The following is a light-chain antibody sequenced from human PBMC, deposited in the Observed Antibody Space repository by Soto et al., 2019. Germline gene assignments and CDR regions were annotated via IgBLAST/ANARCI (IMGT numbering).Light chain of an antibody. CDR1: QSVSNY. CDR2: DAS. V-gene: IGKV3-11*01. Sequence: IVLTQSAVTLSLSTGERATLSCRASQSVSNYLAWYQQKPGQAPRLLIYDASNRASGIPARFSGSGSGTDFTLTISSLDPEDFAVYYCQQRSNWPPVTFGGGTKVDIK. CDR3: QQRSNWPPVT. J-gene: IGKJ4*01.